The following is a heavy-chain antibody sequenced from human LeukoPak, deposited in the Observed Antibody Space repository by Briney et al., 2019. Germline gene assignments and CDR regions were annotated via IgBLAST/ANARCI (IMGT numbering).Heavy chain of an antibody. Sequence: ASVKASCKPSGYTFTAYYVHWMRQAPGQGLEWMGWIDPNSAGTNFAQKFQGRVSMTRDTSINTAYLELSRLRSDDTAVYYCARPGYCSGGSCSDWFDSWGQGTLVTVSS. CDR3: ARPGYCSGGSCSDWFDS. D-gene: IGHD2-15*01. V-gene: IGHV1-2*02. J-gene: IGHJ5*01. CDR1: GYTFTAYY. CDR2: IDPNSAGT.